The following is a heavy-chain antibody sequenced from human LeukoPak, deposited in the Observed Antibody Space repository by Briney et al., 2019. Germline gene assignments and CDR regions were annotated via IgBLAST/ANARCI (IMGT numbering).Heavy chain of an antibody. CDR3: ARDGGFGSSWTRFDY. D-gene: IGHD6-13*01. CDR2: ISAYNGNT. V-gene: IGHV1-18*01. CDR1: GYTFTSYG. J-gene: IGHJ4*02. Sequence: ASVKVSCEASGYTFTSYGISWVRQAPGQGLEWMGWISAYNGNTNYAQKLQGGVTMTTDTSTSTAYMELRSLRSDDTAVYYCARDGGFGSSWTRFDYWGQGTLVTVSS.